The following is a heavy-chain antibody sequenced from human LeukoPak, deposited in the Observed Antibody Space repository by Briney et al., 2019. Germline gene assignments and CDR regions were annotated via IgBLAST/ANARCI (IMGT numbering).Heavy chain of an antibody. CDR1: GSSFSGYY. D-gene: IGHD6-6*01. CDR2: INQSGST. CDR3: ARSARPSRYYYMDV. V-gene: IGHV4-34*01. Sequence: PSDTLSLTCAVYGSSFSGYYWSWIRQPPGKGLEWIGEINQSGSTNYNPSLKSRVTISVDTSKNQFSLKLSSVTAADTAVYYCARSARPSRYYYMDVWGKGTTVTVSS. J-gene: IGHJ6*03.